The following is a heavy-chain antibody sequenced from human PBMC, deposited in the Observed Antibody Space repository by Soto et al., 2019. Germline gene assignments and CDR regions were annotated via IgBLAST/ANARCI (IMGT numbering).Heavy chain of an antibody. CDR1: GNTHTIYF. CDR3: ARGGSYYAH. CDR2: INSVSGGP. V-gene: IGHV1-2*02. J-gene: IGHJ1*01. D-gene: IGHD3-16*01. Sequence: QVQLVQSGAEVKQPGASVRVSCKASGNTHTIYFIHWLRQAPGQGPEWMGWINSVSGGPNYAPRFRGRVSMTRDTSSATAFLDLSGLRSDDTAVYYCARGGSYYAHWGQGSLVTVSS.